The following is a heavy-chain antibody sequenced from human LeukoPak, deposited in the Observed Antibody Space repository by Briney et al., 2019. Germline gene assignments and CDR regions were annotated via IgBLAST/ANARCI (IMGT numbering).Heavy chain of an antibody. V-gene: IGHV3-72*01. CDR1: GFIFSDYY. Sequence: PGGSLRLSRAASGFIFSDYYMDWVRQSPGKGLEWVGRSRGKFHFYTTEYAASVRGRFTTSRDDSNNSFSLQMNSLKTEDTAVYYCVRGAYCRGGRCPAGFDYWDQGILVTVSS. CDR3: VRGAYCRGGRCPAGFDY. J-gene: IGHJ4*02. CDR2: SRGKFHFYTT. D-gene: IGHD2-15*01.